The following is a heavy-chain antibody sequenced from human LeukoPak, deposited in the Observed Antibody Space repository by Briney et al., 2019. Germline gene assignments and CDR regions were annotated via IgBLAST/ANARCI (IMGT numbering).Heavy chain of an antibody. CDR3: ASQAWELNFDY. CDR2: INSDGSST. V-gene: IGHV3-74*01. D-gene: IGHD1-26*01. Sequence: GGSLRLSCAASGFTFSSYWMHWVRQAPGKGLVWVSRINSDGSSTSYADFVKGRFTISRDNAKNTLYLQMNSLRAEDTAVYYCASQAWELNFDYWGQGTLVTVSS. CDR1: GFTFSSYW. J-gene: IGHJ4*02.